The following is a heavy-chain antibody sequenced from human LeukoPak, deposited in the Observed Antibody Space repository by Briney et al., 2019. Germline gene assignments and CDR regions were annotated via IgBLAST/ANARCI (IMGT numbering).Heavy chain of an antibody. V-gene: IGHV3-23*01. D-gene: IGHD3-3*01. J-gene: IGHJ4*02. CDR2: ISGSGGST. CDR1: GFTFDDYA. Sequence: PGRSLRLSCAASGFTFDDYAMHWVRQAPGKGLEWVSAISGSGGSTYYADSVKGRFTISRDNSKNTLYLQMNSLRAEDTAVYYCAKRGLYDFWSGYYIRHFYYWGQGTLVTVSS. CDR3: AKRGLYDFWSGYYIRHFYY.